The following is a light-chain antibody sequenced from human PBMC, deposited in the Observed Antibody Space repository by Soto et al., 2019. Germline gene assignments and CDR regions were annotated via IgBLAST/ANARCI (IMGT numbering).Light chain of an antibody. CDR3: QQYNNWPPTWT. J-gene: IGKJ1*01. Sequence: EILMTQSPATLSVSPGERATLSCRASQSITNNLAWYQQKPGQAPRLLIYAVSSRPTGIPARFSGSGSGTEFTLTINSLQSEDFAVYHCQQYNNWPPTWTFGQGTKVDIK. CDR2: AVS. V-gene: IGKV3-15*01. CDR1: QSITNN.